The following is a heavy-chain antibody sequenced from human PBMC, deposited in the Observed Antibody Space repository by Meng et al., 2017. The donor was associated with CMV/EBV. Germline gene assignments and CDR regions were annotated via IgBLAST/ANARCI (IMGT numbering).Heavy chain of an antibody. Sequence: QVWRQEAGPGLVKPSPTLSTTCTATGGSISSGDYYWSWIRQPPGKGLEWIGYIYYSGSTYYNPSLKSRVTISVDTSKNQLSLKLSSVTAADTAVYYCARVMGPNRTPYYFDYWGQGTLVTVSS. CDR1: GGSISSGDYY. CDR2: IYYSGST. J-gene: IGHJ4*02. D-gene: IGHD1-14*01. CDR3: ARVMGPNRTPYYFDY. V-gene: IGHV4-30-4*08.